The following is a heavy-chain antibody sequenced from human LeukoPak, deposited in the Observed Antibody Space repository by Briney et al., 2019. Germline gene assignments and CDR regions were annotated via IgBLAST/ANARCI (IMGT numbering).Heavy chain of an antibody. Sequence: GASVKVSCKASGYTFTGYYMHWVRQAPGQGLEWMGWINPNSGGTNYAQKFQGRATMTRDTSISTAYMELSRLRSDDTAVYYCAKYSYVLENFDYWGQGTLVTVSS. CDR1: GYTFTGYY. J-gene: IGHJ4*02. CDR3: AKYSYVLENFDY. CDR2: INPNSGGT. V-gene: IGHV1-2*02. D-gene: IGHD5-18*01.